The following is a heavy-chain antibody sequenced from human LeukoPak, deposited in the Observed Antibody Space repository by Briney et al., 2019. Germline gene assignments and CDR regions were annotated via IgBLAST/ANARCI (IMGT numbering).Heavy chain of an antibody. CDR1: GGYFSGYY. J-gene: IGHJ4*02. CDR2: INHSGST. Sequence: SETLSLTCAVYGGYFSGYYWSWIRQAPGKGLEWIGEINHSGSTNYNPSLKSRVTISVDTSKNQFSLKLSSVTAADTAVYYCARAGAYYYGSGSNPEFDYWGQGTLVTVSS. CDR3: ARAGAYYYGSGSNPEFDY. D-gene: IGHD3-10*01. V-gene: IGHV4-34*01.